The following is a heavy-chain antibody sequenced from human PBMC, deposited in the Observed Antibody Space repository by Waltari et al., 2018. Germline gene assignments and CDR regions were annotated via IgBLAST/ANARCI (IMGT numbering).Heavy chain of an antibody. CDR3: ARDPRYCSGGSCSNDAFHI. CDR1: GGTFSSYA. Sequence: QVKLVQSGAEVKKPGSSVKVSCKASGGTFSSYALSWVRQAPGQGLEWMGRIIPIFCTANYAQEFQGRVTITADKSTSTAYMELSSLRSEYTAVYYCARDPRYCSGGSCSNDAFHIWGQGTMVTVSS. V-gene: IGHV1-69*08. D-gene: IGHD2-15*01. CDR2: IIPIFCTA. J-gene: IGHJ3*02.